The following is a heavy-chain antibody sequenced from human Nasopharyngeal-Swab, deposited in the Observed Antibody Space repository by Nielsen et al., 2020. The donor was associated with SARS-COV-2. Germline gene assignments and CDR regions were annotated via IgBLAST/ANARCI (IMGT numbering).Heavy chain of an antibody. D-gene: IGHD1-26*01. CDR3: ARLRYYSSDY. Sequence: GESLKISCAASEFTFNTYGMNWVRQAPGKGLEWLSYISSSSRTIYYADSVKGRFTISRDNAKNSLYLQMNTLRDEDTAVYYYARLRYYSSDYWGQGTLVTVSS. J-gene: IGHJ4*02. V-gene: IGHV3-48*02. CDR1: EFTFNTYG. CDR2: ISSSSRTI.